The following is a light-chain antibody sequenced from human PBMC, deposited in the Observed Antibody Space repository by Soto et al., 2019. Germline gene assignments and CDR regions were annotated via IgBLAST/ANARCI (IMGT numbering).Light chain of an antibody. CDR3: QSYDSSLSGYV. V-gene: IGLV1-40*01. J-gene: IGLJ1*01. CDR1: SSNIGAGYD. Sequence: QSVLTQPPSVSGAPGQRVTISCTGSSSNIGAGYDVHWYQQLPGTAPKLLIYGNSNRPSGVPDRFSGSKSGTSASLAITGLRAEDEADYYCQSYDSSLSGYVCGTGTKLTVL. CDR2: GNS.